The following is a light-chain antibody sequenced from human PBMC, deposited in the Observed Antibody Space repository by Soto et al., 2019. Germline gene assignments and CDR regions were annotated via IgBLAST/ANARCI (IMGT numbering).Light chain of an antibody. CDR1: QGINNF. Sequence: DIQLTQSPSFLSASVGDRVTITCRASQGINNFLAWHQQKPGKAPKLLIWAASTLQSGVPSRFSGSGSGTEFTLTISSLQHEDFATYYCQQLHSYPITFGQGTRLE. V-gene: IGKV1-9*01. CDR2: AAS. CDR3: QQLHSYPIT. J-gene: IGKJ5*01.